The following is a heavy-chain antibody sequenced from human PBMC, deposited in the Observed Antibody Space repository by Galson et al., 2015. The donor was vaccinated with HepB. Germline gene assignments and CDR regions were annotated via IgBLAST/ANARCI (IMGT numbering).Heavy chain of an antibody. Sequence: TLSLTCTVSGGSISSGDYYWSWIRQPPGKGLEWIGYIYYSGSTYYNPSLKSRVTISVDTSKNQFSLKLSSVTAADTAVYYCARDRTDVDYPSNYYGMDVWGQGTTVTVSS. D-gene: IGHD3/OR15-3a*01. CDR2: IYYSGST. V-gene: IGHV4-30-4*01. J-gene: IGHJ6*02. CDR3: ARDRTDVDYPSNYYGMDV. CDR1: GGSISSGDYY.